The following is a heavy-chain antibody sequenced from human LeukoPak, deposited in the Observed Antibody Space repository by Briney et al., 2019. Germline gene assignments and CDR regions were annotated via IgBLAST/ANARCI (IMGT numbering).Heavy chain of an antibody. V-gene: IGHV4-59*08. J-gene: IGHJ5*02. D-gene: IGHD5-18*01. CDR2: IYYSGST. Sequence: SETLSLTCTVSGGSISSYYWSWIRQPPGKGLEWIGYIYYSGSTNYNPSLKSRVTISVDTSKNQFSLKLSSVTAADTAVYYCARRGLGYSYGLPWFDPWGQGTLVTVSS. CDR3: ARRGLGYSYGLPWFDP. CDR1: GGSISSYY.